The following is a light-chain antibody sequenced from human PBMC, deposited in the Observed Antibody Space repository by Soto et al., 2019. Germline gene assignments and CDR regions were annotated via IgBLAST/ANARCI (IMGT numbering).Light chain of an antibody. V-gene: IGKV3-20*01. CDR2: GAS. Sequence: EIVLTQSPGTLSLSPGERATLSCRASQSVSSSYLAWYQHKPGQAPRLLIYGASSRATGIPDRFSGSGSGTDFTLTISRLEPEDWAVYYCQQYDTSPLTFGGGTKVEIK. CDR1: QSVSSSY. J-gene: IGKJ4*01. CDR3: QQYDTSPLT.